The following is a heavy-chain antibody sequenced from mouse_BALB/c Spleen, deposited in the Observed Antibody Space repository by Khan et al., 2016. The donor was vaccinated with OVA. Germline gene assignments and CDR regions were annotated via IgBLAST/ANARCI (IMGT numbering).Heavy chain of an antibody. V-gene: IGHV1S81*02. D-gene: IGHD2-2*01. CDR3: TRSGYGSFAY. CDR1: GYTFTSYY. J-gene: IGHJ3*01. CDR2: INPSNGGT. Sequence: VELVESGVELVKPGASVRLSCKASGYTFTSYYLYWVKQRPGQGLEWIGDINPSNGGTNFNEKFKSKATLTVDKSSSTAYIQLNSLTSEDSAVYYCTRSGYGSFAYWGQGTLVTVSA.